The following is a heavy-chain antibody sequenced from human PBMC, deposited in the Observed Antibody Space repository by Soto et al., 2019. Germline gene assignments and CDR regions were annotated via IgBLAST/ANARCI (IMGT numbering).Heavy chain of an antibody. CDR2: ISSSGRTI. CDR3: ARGITIFGVDHYYFDS. V-gene: IGHV3-48*02. D-gene: IGHD3-3*01. Sequence: EVQLVESGGGLVQPGGSLRLSCAASRFTFSSYSINWVRQAPGKGLEWLSYISSSGRTIYYADSVKGRFTISRDNAKSSLFLQMNSLRDEDTAVYYCARGITIFGVDHYYFDSWGQGTLVTVSS. CDR1: RFTFSSYS. J-gene: IGHJ4*02.